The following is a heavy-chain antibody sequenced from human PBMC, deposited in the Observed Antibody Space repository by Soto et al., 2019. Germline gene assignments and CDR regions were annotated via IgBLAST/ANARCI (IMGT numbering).Heavy chain of an antibody. V-gene: IGHV1-18*01. CDR3: ASVNSYFDY. J-gene: IGHJ4*02. Sequence: QIQLLQSGAEVKKPGASVKVTCKASGYTFRNFGISWVRQAPGQGLEWMGWISAYNANTNNAQKFQGRLTMTADTSTSTAYMEMRSMRSDATAVYYCASVNSYFDYWGQGTLVTVSS. CDR1: GYTFRNFG. CDR2: ISAYNANT.